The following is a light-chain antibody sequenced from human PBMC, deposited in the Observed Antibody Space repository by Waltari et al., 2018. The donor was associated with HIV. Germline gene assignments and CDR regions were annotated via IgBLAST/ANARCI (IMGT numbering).Light chain of an antibody. Sequence: QSALTPPASVSGSPGQSITISCTGHSRDAGGYHYVSCYQHIPGKAPKLMISEVSNRPSGVSDRLSGSKSGNTASLTISGLQAEDEADYYCSSYTTGSTLVVFGTGTKVIVL. J-gene: IGLJ1*01. CDR1: SRDAGGYHY. CDR2: EVS. V-gene: IGLV2-14*01. CDR3: SSYTTGSTLVV.